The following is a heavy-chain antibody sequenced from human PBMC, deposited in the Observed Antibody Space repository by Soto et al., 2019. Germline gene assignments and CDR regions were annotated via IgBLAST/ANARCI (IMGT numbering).Heavy chain of an antibody. D-gene: IGHD6-6*01. V-gene: IGHV4-39*07. CDR3: ARSLISSSSGGDYHYYYLDV. CDR2: IYYSGIT. J-gene: IGHJ6*03. Sequence: SETLSLTCTVSGGSISSSSYYWGWIRQPPGKGLEWIGTIYYSGITYSNPSLKSRVTISVDTSKNQFSLKLSSVTAADTAVYYCARSLISSSSGGDYHYYYLDVRGKGTTGPGSS. CDR1: GGSISSSSYY.